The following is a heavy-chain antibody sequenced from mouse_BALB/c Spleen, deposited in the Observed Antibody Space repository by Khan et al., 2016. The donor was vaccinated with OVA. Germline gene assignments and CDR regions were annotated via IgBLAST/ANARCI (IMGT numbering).Heavy chain of an antibody. CDR1: GYSITSDYA. D-gene: IGHD2-13*01. V-gene: IGHV3-2*02. Sequence: EVKLEESGPGLVKPSQSLSLTCTVTGYSITSDYAWNWIRQFPGNKLEWMGYISSTGSTSYNPSHKSRISITRATSKNQFFLHLNSVTTEDTSTSYCARSLYYSDAYAMDYWGQGTSVTVAS. CDR3: ARSLYYSDAYAMDY. J-gene: IGHJ4*01. CDR2: ISSTGST.